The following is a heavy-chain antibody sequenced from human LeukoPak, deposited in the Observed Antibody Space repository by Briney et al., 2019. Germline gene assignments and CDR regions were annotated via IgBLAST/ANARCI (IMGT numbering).Heavy chain of an antibody. J-gene: IGHJ6*02. V-gene: IGHV3-48*03. CDR1: GFTFSSYE. Sequence: QPGGSLRLSCAASGFTFSSYERNWVRQAPGKGLEWVSYISSSGSTIYYADSVKGRFNISRDNAKNSRYLQMNSLRAEDTAVYYCARDFWEGGYYYYGMDVWGQGTTVTVSS. CDR2: ISSSGSTI. D-gene: IGHD3-10*01. CDR3: ARDFWEGGYYYYGMDV.